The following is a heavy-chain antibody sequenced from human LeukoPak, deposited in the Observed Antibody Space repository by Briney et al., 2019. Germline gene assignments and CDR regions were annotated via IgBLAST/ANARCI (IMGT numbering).Heavy chain of an antibody. CDR3: ARDRGDGYNYDY. CDR1: GGSISSGSYY. CDR2: IYTSGST. Sequence: SQTLSLTCTVSGGSISSGSYYWSWIRQPAGKGLEWIGRIYTSGSTNYNPSLKSRVTISLDTSKNQFSLKLSSVTAADTAVYYCARDRGDGYNYDYWGQGTLVTVSS. V-gene: IGHV4-61*02. J-gene: IGHJ4*02. D-gene: IGHD5-24*01.